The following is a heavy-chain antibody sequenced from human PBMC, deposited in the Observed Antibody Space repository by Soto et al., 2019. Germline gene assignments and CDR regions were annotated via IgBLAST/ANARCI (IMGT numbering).Heavy chain of an antibody. CDR2: MYYSGTT. J-gene: IGHJ5*02. Sequence: QLQLQESGPGLVKPSETLSLTCTVSGGSISSSDFYWGWLRQTPGKGLEFIGSMYYSGTTYYNPSIKSRVTISVDTSKNQFTLKLISVTAADTAMYYCAVVDSTGNWFDPGGEGALVTVSS. CDR1: GGSISSSDFY. D-gene: IGHD6-25*01. CDR3: AVVDSTGNWFDP. V-gene: IGHV4-39*01.